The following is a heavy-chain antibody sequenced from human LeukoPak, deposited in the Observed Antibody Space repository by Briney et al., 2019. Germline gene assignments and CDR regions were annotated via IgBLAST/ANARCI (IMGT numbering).Heavy chain of an antibody. D-gene: IGHD3-9*01. CDR1: GFTFSSYS. V-gene: IGHV3-21*01. J-gene: IGHJ6*02. CDR3: ARDFTAKRATYYDILTGYFSVRGMDV. Sequence: GGSLRLSCAASGFTFSSYSMNWVRQAPGKGLEWVSSISSSSSYIYYADSVKGRFTISRDNAKNSLYLQMNSLRAEDTAVYYCARDFTAKRATYYDILTGYFSVRGMDVWGQGTTVTVSS. CDR2: ISSSSSYI.